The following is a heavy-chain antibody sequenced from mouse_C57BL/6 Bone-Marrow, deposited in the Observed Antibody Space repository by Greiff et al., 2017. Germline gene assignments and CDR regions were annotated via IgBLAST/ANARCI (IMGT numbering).Heavy chain of an antibody. J-gene: IGHJ3*01. CDR1: GFTFSSYG. D-gene: IGHD1-1*01. V-gene: IGHV5-6*01. CDR3: ARDYYGSWFAY. CDR2: ISSGGSYT. Sequence: EVKLVESGGDLVKPGGSLKLSCAASGFTFSSYGMSWVRQTPDKRLEWVATISSGGSYTYYPDSVKGRFTISRDNAKNTLYLQMSSLKSEDTAMYYCARDYYGSWFAYWGQGTRVTVSA.